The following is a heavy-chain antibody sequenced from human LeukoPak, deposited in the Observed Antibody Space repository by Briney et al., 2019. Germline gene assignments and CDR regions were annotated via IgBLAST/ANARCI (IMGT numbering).Heavy chain of an antibody. CDR3: TTRLY. J-gene: IGHJ4*02. D-gene: IGHD3-16*01. CDR1: GFTFDDYA. CDR2: IKSKTDGGTT. V-gene: IGHV3-15*01. Sequence: GRSLRLSCAASGFTFDDYAMHWVRQAPGKGLEWVGRIKSKTDGGTTDYAAPVKGRFTISRDDSKNTVYLQMNSLKTEDAAVYYCTTRLYWGLGTLVTVSS.